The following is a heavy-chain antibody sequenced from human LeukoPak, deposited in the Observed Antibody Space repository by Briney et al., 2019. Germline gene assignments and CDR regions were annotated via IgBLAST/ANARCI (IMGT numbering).Heavy chain of an antibody. CDR1: SGSISSYY. CDR2: IYYSGST. D-gene: IGHD3-9*01. CDR3: ARRTYYDILTGRENAFDI. Sequence: SETLSLTCTVSSGSISSYYWSWIRQPPGKGLEGIGYIYYSGSTNYNPSLKSRVTISVDTSKNQFSLKLSSVTAADTAVYYGARRTYYDILTGRENAFDIWGQGTMVTVSS. J-gene: IGHJ3*02. V-gene: IGHV4-59*01.